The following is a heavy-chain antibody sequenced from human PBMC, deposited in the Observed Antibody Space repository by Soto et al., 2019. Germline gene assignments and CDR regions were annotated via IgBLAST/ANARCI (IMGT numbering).Heavy chain of an antibody. V-gene: IGHV3-33*01. J-gene: IGHJ3*02. D-gene: IGHD4-17*01. CDR2: IWYDGSKK. CDR3: ARGRGGSYGGNSAHFDI. CDR1: GFTFSGFG. Sequence: ESGGGVVQPGTSLRLSCEASGFTFSGFGMHWVRQAPGKGPEWVAVIWYDGSKKYYADCVKGRFTISRDNSKNALYLQMNGLRAEDTAVYYCARGRGGSYGGNSAHFDIWGQGTLVTVSS.